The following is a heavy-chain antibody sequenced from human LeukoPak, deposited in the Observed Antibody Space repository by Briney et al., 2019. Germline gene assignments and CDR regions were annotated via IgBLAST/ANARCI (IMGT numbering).Heavy chain of an antibody. CDR3: ATSSGYYVGYIRH. CDR1: GYTFTGYY. J-gene: IGHJ1*01. V-gene: IGHV1-2*02. D-gene: IGHD3-22*01. CDR2: INPNSGGT. Sequence: ASVKVSCKASGYTFTGYYMHWVRQAPGQGLEWMGWINPNSGGTNYAQKFQGRVTMTRGTSISTAYMELSSLRSDDTAVYYCATSSGYYVGYIRHWGQGTLVTVSS.